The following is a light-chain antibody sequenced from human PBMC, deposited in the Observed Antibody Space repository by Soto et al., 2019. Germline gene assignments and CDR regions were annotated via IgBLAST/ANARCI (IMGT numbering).Light chain of an antibody. Sequence: EIVLTQSPGTLSLSPGERATLSCRASQSVGSNFLAWYQQKPGQAPRLLIYNASNRATGIPDRFSGSGSGTDFTLTISRLEPEDFAVYYCQQYGSSPRTFDQGTKVEIK. CDR3: QQYGSSPRT. V-gene: IGKV3-20*01. CDR2: NAS. CDR1: QSVGSNF. J-gene: IGKJ1*01.